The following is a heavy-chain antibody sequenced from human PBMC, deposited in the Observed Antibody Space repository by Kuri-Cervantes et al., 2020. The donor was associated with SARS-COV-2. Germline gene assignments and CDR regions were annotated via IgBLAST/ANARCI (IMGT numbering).Heavy chain of an antibody. Sequence: GGSLRLSCKGSGYSFTNYWITWVRQMPGKGLEWMGRIDPSDSYTNYSPSFQGHVTITADKSFSTAYLQWSSLKASDTAMYYCARALHYYDSSGYLPGYWGQGTLVTVSS. D-gene: IGHD3-22*01. CDR2: IDPSDSYT. J-gene: IGHJ4*02. CDR3: ARALHYYDSSGYLPGY. CDR1: GYSFTNYW. V-gene: IGHV5-10-1*01.